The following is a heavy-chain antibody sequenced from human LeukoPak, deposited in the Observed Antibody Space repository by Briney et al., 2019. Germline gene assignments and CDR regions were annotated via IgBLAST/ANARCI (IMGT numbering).Heavy chain of an antibody. J-gene: IGHJ4*02. V-gene: IGHV4-59*01. CDR3: ARSLTY. CDR1: GGSISSYY. CDR2: IYYSGST. D-gene: IGHD3-16*02. Sequence: NASETLSLTCTVSGGSISSYYWSWIRQPPGKGLEWIGYIYYSGSTNYNPSLKSRVTISVDTSKNQFSLKLSSVTAADTAVYYCARSLTYWGQGTLVTVSS.